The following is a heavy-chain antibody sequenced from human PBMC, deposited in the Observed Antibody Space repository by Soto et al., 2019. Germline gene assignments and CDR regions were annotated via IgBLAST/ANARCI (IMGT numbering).Heavy chain of an antibody. V-gene: IGHV1-69*13. CDR2: IFPFFGTT. CDR3: ARDYMVRGPSNYYHYDGMDV. CDR1: GGTFSSYA. D-gene: IGHD3-10*01. J-gene: IGHJ6*02. Sequence: SVKVSCKASGGTFSSYAITWVRQAPGQGLEWMGGIFPFFGTTNYAQKFQGRVTITADESTSTAYMELSSLRSEDTAVYYCARDYMVRGPSNYYHYDGMDVWGQGTTVTVSS.